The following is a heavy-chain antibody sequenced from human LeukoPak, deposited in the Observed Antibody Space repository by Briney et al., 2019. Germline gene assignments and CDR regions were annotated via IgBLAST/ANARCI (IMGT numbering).Heavy chain of an antibody. CDR2: IKQDGSEK. Sequence: GGSLRLSCAASGFTFSSYWMSWVRQAPGKGLEWVANIKQDGSEKYYVDSVKGRLTISRDNAKNSLYLQMNSLRAEDTAVYYCARGGTARYDFWSGYYSRFDYWGQGTLVTVSS. V-gene: IGHV3-7*01. CDR3: ARGGTARYDFWSGYYSRFDY. J-gene: IGHJ4*02. D-gene: IGHD3-3*01. CDR1: GFTFSSYW.